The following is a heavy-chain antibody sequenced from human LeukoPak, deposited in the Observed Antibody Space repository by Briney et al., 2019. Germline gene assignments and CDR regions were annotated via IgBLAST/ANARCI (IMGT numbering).Heavy chain of an antibody. CDR3: ARLISYYYDSSGSSWFDP. CDR1: GFTFDDYA. J-gene: IGHJ5*02. V-gene: IGHV3-9*01. D-gene: IGHD3-22*01. Sequence: GGSLRLSCAASGFTFDDYAMHWVRQAPGEGLEWVSGISWNSSSIDYADSVKGRFTISRDNAKNSLYLQMNSLRAEDTAVYYCARLISYYYDSSGSSWFDPWGQGTLVTVSS. CDR2: ISWNSSSI.